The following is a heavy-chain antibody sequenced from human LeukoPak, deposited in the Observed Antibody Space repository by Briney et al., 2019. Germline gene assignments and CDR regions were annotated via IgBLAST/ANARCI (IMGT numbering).Heavy chain of an antibody. CDR2: ITTSSSYI. CDR1: RFTFSSYS. D-gene: IGHD3-3*01. V-gene: IGHV3-21*01. CDR3: ARGFLGITLLLGASDI. J-gene: IGHJ3*02. Sequence: KPGGSLRLSCAASRFTFSSYSMNWVRQAPGKGLEWVSSITTSSSYIYYADSVKGRFTISRDNAKNSLYLQMNSLRAEDTAVYYCARGFLGITLLLGASDIWGQGTMVTVSS.